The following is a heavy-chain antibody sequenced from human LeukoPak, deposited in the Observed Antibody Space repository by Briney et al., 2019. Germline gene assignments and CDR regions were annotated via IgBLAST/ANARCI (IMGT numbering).Heavy chain of an antibody. V-gene: IGHV3-30-3*01. D-gene: IGHD1/OR15-1a*01. Sequence: GGSLRLSRAASGFTFSSYAMHWVRQAPGKGLEWVAVISYDGSNKYYADSVKGRFTISRDNSKNTLYLQMNSLRAEDTAVYYCATTRTSSEVFDYWGQGTLVTVSS. CDR1: GFTFSSYA. J-gene: IGHJ4*02. CDR2: ISYDGSNK. CDR3: ATTRTSSEVFDY.